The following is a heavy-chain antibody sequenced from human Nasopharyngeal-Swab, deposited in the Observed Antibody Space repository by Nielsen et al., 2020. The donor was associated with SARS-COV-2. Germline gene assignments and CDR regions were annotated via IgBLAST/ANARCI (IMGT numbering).Heavy chain of an antibody. V-gene: IGHV1-2*02. Sequence: ASVKVSCKASGYTFTGYYMHWVRQAPGQGLEWMGWINPNSGGTNYDQKFQGRVTMTRDTSISTAYMELSRLRSDDTAMYYCARDRSYSSGGEHWFDPWGQGTLVTVSS. D-gene: IGHD6-19*01. CDR2: INPNSGGT. J-gene: IGHJ5*02. CDR1: GYTFTGYY. CDR3: ARDRSYSSGGEHWFDP.